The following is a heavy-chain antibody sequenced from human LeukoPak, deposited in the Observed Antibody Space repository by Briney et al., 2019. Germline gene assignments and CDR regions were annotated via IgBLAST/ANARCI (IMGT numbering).Heavy chain of an antibody. J-gene: IGHJ4*02. Sequence: GESLKISCAASGFTFSDYYMSWIRQAPGKGLEWVSYISSSGSTMYYADSVKGRFTISRDNAKNSLYLQMNSLRADDTAVYYCANFWSGYSPFDYWGQGTLVTVSS. V-gene: IGHV3-11*04. CDR3: ANFWSGYSPFDY. CDR2: ISSSGSTM. CDR1: GFTFSDYY. D-gene: IGHD3-3*01.